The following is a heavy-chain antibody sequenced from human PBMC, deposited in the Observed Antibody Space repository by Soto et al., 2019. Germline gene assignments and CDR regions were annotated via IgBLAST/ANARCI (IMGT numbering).Heavy chain of an antibody. CDR2: IYYTGTT. Sequence: SETLSLTCTVSGGSISSYYWSWIRQPPGKGLEWIGYIYYTGTTNYNPSLKSRVTISVDTSKNQFSLKLSSVTAADTAVYYCARDEGYCISTSCQRYGFAPWGQGTLVTVSS. CDR1: GGSISSYY. D-gene: IGHD2-2*01. CDR3: ARDEGYCISTSCQRYGFAP. V-gene: IGHV4-59*12. J-gene: IGHJ5*02.